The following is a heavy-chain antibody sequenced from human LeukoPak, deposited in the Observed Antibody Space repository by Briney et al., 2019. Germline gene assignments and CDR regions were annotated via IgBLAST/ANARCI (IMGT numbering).Heavy chain of an antibody. CDR1: GYYISSSYY. CDR3: ARIYYDYVWGSYRSPPYYFDY. CDR2: IYYSGST. V-gene: IGHV4-38-2*01. D-gene: IGHD3-16*02. Sequence: PSETLSLTCAVSGYYISSSYYWGWIRQPPGKGLEWIGSIYYSGSTYYNPSLKSRVTISVDTSKNQFSLKLSSVTAADTAVYYCARIYYDYVWGSYRSPPYYFDYWGQGTLVTVSS. J-gene: IGHJ4*02.